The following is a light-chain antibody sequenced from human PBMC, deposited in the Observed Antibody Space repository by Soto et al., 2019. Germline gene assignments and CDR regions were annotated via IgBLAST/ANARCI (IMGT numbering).Light chain of an antibody. V-gene: IGKV3-20*01. CDR3: QQYSSSRT. Sequence: DIVLTQSPGTLSLSPGERATLSCRASQSVSSNHLAWYQQKPGQAPRLLIYGGSSRATGIPVMFSGSGSETDFTLTITRLEPEDFAVYYCQQYSSSRTFGQGTKVEIK. CDR1: QSVSSNH. CDR2: GGS. J-gene: IGKJ1*01.